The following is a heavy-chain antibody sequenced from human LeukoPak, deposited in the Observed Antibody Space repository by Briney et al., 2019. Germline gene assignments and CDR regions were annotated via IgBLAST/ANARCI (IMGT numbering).Heavy chain of an antibody. CDR3: ARAMGYSSGWYPLDY. Sequence: GASLRLSCTTSDTIISYGVIWLRQPPGEGVEGMGWISAYNGSTIYAQKPQGSGTMTTDTSTSTTYMELSSLRSEDAAADYCARAMGYSSGWYPLDYWGRGTLVSVSS. J-gene: IGHJ4*02. CDR2: ISAYNGST. V-gene: IGHV1-18*01. D-gene: IGHD6-19*01. CDR1: DTIISYG.